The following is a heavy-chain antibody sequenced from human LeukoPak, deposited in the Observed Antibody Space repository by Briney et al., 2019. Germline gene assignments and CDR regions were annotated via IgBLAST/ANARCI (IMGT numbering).Heavy chain of an antibody. V-gene: IGHV1-2*02. D-gene: IGHD2-2*01. Sequence: ASVKVSCKASGYTFTGYYMHWVRQAPGQGLEWMGCINPNSGGTNYAQKFQGRVTMTRDTSISTAYMELSRLRSDDTAVYYCARDPRCSSTSCHNWFDPWGQGTLVTVSS. CDR2: INPNSGGT. CDR1: GYTFTGYY. J-gene: IGHJ5*02. CDR3: ARDPRCSSTSCHNWFDP.